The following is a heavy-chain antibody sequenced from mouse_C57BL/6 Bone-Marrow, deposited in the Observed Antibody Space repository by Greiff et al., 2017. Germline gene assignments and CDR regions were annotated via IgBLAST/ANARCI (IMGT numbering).Heavy chain of an antibody. CDR2: INPNYGTT. CDR1: GYSFTDYN. Sequence: VQLKESGPELVKPGASVKISCKASGYSFTDYNMNWVKQSNGKSLEWIGVINPNYGTTSYNQKFKGKATLTVDQSSSTAYMQLNSLTSEDSAVYYCAREEETAPSWFAYWGQGTLVTVSA. J-gene: IGHJ3*01. D-gene: IGHD3-2*01. V-gene: IGHV1-39*01. CDR3: AREEETAPSWFAY.